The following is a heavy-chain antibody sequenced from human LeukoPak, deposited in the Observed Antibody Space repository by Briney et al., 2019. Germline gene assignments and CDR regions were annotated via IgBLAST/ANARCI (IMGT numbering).Heavy chain of an antibody. D-gene: IGHD2-2*01. J-gene: IGHJ4*02. Sequence: GGSLRLSCAASGFTFSSYGMHWVRQAPGKGLEWMAVISYDGSNKYYADSVKGRFTVSRDNSKNTLYLQMNSLRPEDTAVYYCAKALRGGYCSSSSCYALDYWGQGTLVTVSS. V-gene: IGHV3-30*18. CDR1: GFTFSSYG. CDR2: ISYDGSNK. CDR3: AKALRGGYCSSSSCYALDY.